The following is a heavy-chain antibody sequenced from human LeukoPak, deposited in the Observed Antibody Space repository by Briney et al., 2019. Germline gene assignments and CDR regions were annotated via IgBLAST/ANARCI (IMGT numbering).Heavy chain of an antibody. V-gene: IGHV4-59*01. CDR3: ARDRGYSGYDYYGMDV. Sequence: SETLSLACTVSGGSISRYYWNWIRQPPGKGLEWIGYIYYTGDTNYTPSLKSRVTISVDTSKTQFSLKLTSVTAADTAVYYCARDRGYSGYDYYGMDVWGQGTTVTVSS. CDR1: GGSISRYY. D-gene: IGHD5-12*01. J-gene: IGHJ6*02. CDR2: IYYTGDT.